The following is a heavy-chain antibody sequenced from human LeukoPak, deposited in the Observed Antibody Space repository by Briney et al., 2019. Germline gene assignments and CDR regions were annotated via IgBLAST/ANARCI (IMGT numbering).Heavy chain of an antibody. Sequence: SETLSLTCAVYGGSFSGYYWSWIRQPPGKGLEWIGEINHSGSTNYNPSLKSRVTISVDTSKNQFSLKLSSVTAADAAVYYCARDISSGWFGLHLDYWGQGTLVTVSS. V-gene: IGHV4-34*01. CDR2: INHSGST. CDR3: ARDISSGWFGLHLDY. CDR1: GGSFSGYY. J-gene: IGHJ4*02. D-gene: IGHD6-19*01.